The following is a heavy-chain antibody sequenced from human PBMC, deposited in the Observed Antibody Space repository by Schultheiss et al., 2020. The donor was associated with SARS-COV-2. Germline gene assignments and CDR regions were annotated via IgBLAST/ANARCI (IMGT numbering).Heavy chain of an antibody. Sequence: GSLRLSCGVSGYSISSGYYWGWIWQPPGKGLEWIGHIHQSGGTKYNPSLASRLTMSVDTSKNQFSLKLSSVTAADTAVYYCARLSGGRYYYGMDVWGQGTTVTVSS. CDR1: GYSISSGYY. V-gene: IGHV4-38-2*01. CDR3: ARLSGGRYYYGMDV. CDR2: IHQSGGT. D-gene: IGHD2-15*01. J-gene: IGHJ6*02.